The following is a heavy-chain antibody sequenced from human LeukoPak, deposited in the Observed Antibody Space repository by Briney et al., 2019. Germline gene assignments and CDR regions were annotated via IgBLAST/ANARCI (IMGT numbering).Heavy chain of an antibody. CDR1: GFTVSSNY. Sequence: GGSLRLSCAASGFTVSSNYMSWVRQAPGKGLEWVSVIYSGGSTYYADSVKGRFTISRDNSKNTLYLQMNSLRAEDTAVYYCARGPWEDVFDHWGQGTLVIVSS. D-gene: IGHD1-26*01. J-gene: IGHJ4*02. CDR3: ARGPWEDVFDH. V-gene: IGHV3-66*02. CDR2: IYSGGST.